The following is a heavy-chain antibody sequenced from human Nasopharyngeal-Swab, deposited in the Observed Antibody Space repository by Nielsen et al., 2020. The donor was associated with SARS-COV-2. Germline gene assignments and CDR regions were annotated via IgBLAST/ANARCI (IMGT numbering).Heavy chain of an antibody. J-gene: IGHJ4*02. CDR3: ARGGAEYYDFWSGYYVFDY. D-gene: IGHD3-3*01. V-gene: IGHV4-59*01. CDR2: IYYSGST. Sequence: WIRQPPGKGLEWIGYIYYSGSTNYNPSLKSRVTISVDTSKNQFSLKLSSVTAADMAVYYCARGGAEYYDFWSGYYVFDYWGQGTLVTVSS.